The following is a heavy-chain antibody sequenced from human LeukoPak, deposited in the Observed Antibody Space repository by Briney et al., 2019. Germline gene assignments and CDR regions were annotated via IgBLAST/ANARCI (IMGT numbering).Heavy chain of an antibody. CDR1: GGSISSDY. CDR3: ARVSYDILTGYSAYYYMDV. D-gene: IGHD3-9*01. V-gene: IGHV4-59*12. CDR2: MYNSGST. J-gene: IGHJ6*03. Sequence: SETLSLTCTVSGGSISSDYWSWIRQPPGKGLEWIGYMYNSGSTNYNPSLKSRVTMSVDTSKNQFSLKLSSVTAADTAVYYCARVSYDILTGYSAYYYMDVWGKGTTVTISS.